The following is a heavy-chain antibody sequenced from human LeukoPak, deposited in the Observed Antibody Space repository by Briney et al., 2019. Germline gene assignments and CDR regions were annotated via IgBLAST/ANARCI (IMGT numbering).Heavy chain of an antibody. J-gene: IGHJ5*02. CDR1: GESFSGYH. D-gene: IGHD6-19*01. CDR2: ITHSGST. CDR3: ARGLRPAIAVAGTRKDNWFDP. Sequence: NPSETLSLTCAVYGESFSGYHWSWIRQPPGKGLEWIGEITHSGSTNYNPSLKSRVTISVDTSKNQFSLKLSSVTAADTAVYYCARGLRPAIAVAGTRKDNWFDPWGQGTLVTVSS. V-gene: IGHV4-34*01.